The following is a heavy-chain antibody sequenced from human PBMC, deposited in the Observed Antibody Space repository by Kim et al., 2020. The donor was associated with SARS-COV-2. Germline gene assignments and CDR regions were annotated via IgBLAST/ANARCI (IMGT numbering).Heavy chain of an antibody. J-gene: IGHJ4*02. D-gene: IGHD6-13*01. Sequence: GGSLRLSCTTSGFTFSDYFMDWVRQAPGKGLDWVARIRNKPESYSTEYAASVKGRFTISRDDSRNLLYLQMNSLKTEDTAVYYCTTDRSGAGDSWGQGTLVTVSS. V-gene: IGHV3-72*01. CDR3: TTDRSGAGDS. CDR2: IRNKPESYST. CDR1: GFTFSDYF.